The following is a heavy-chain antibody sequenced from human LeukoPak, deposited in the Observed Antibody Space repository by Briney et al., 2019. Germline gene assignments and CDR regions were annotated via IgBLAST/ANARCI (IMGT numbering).Heavy chain of an antibody. V-gene: IGHV3-66*01. CDR2: IYSGGNT. D-gene: IGHD6-19*01. Sequence: GGSLRPSCVASGFTVSTNYMSWVRQAPGKGLEWVSFIYSGGNTFYAGSVKGRFTISRDNSKNTLYLQMNSLRAEDTAVYYCARLAVGGWAFRYWGQGTLVTVSS. J-gene: IGHJ4*02. CDR3: ARLAVGGWAFRY. CDR1: GFTVSTNY.